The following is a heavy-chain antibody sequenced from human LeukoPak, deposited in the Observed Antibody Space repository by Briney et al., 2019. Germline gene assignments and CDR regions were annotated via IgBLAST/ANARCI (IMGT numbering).Heavy chain of an antibody. V-gene: IGHV4-39*07. J-gene: IGHJ3*02. CDR2: IYYSGST. Sequence: SETLSLTCTVSGGSISSSSYYWGWIRQPPGKGLEWIGSIYYSGSTYYNPSLKSRVTISVDTSKNQFSLKLSSVTAADTAVYYYARDRWIQLWSDAFDIWGQGTMVTVSS. CDR1: GGSISSSSYY. CDR3: ARDRWIQLWSDAFDI. D-gene: IGHD5-18*01.